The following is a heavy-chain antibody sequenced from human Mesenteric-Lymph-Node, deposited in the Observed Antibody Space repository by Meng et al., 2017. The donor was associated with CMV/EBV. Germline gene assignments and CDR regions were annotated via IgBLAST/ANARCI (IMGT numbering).Heavy chain of an antibody. CDR3: AKSGSYSLSGGY. Sequence: GSLRLSCAVYGGSFSGYYWSWIRQPPGKGLEWIGSIYYSGSTYYKPSLKSRVTISVDTSKNQFSLKLSSVTAADTAVYYCAKSGSYSLSGGYWGQGTLVTVSS. J-gene: IGHJ4*02. CDR1: GGSFSGYY. CDR2: IYYSGST. D-gene: IGHD1-26*01. V-gene: IGHV4-34*01.